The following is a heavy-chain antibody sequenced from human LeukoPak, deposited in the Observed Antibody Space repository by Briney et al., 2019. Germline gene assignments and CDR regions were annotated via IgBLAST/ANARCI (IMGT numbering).Heavy chain of an antibody. J-gene: IGHJ6*03. V-gene: IGHV4-61*10. Sequence: SETLSLTCTVSSGSISSGSYYWTWIRQPAGKGLEWIGRISGSGSTNYNPSLKSRVTISVDTSKNQFSLKLSSVTAADTAVYYCARAARSGYYYYMDVWGKGTTVTISS. CDR1: SGSISSGSYY. CDR2: ISGSGST. CDR3: ARAARSGYYYYMDV. D-gene: IGHD3-10*01.